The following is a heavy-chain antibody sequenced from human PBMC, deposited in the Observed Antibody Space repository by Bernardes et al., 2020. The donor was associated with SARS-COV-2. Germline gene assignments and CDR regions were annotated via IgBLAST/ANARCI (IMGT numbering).Heavy chain of an antibody. CDR1: GGSFSGYY. Sequence: SEPLSLTCAVYGGSFSGYYWSWIRQPPGKGLEWIGDINHSGSTNYNPSLKSRVTISVDTSKNQFSLKLSSVTDADTAVYYCARGRGTAMGTLDYWGQGTLVTVSS. V-gene: IGHV4-34*01. D-gene: IGHD5-18*01. J-gene: IGHJ4*02. CDR2: INHSGST. CDR3: ARGRGTAMGTLDY.